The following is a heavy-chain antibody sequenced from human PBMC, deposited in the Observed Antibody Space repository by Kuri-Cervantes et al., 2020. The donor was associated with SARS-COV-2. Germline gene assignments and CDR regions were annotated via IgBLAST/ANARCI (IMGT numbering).Heavy chain of an antibody. V-gene: IGHV1-18*01. CDR2: ISAYNGNT. CDR1: GYTFTSYG. Sequence: ASVKVSCKASGYTFTSYGISWVRQAPGQGLEWMEWISAYNGNTNYAQKLQGRVTMTTDTSTSTAYMELRSLRSDDTAVYYCARDLLGVGYCSGGSCPYYFDYWGQGTLVTVSS. J-gene: IGHJ4*02. D-gene: IGHD2-15*01. CDR3: ARDLLGVGYCSGGSCPYYFDY.